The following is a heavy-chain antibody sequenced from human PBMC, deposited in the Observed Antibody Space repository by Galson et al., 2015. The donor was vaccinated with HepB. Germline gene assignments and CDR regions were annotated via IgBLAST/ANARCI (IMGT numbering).Heavy chain of an antibody. CDR1: GYSFTSYW. CDR3: ARPRGSYYYGSGTDAFDI. Sequence: QSGAEVKKPGESLKISCKGSGYSFTSYWIGWVRQMPGKGLEWMGIIYPGDSDTRYSPSFQGQVTISADKSISTAYLQWSSLKASDTAMYYCARPRGSYYYGSGTDAFDIWGQGTMVTVSS. V-gene: IGHV5-51*01. J-gene: IGHJ3*02. CDR2: IYPGDSDT. D-gene: IGHD3-10*01.